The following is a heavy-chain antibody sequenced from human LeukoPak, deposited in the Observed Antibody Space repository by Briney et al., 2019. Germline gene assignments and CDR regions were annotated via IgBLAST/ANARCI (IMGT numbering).Heavy chain of an antibody. Sequence: ASAKVSCKASGYTFTSYGISWVRQAPGQGLEWMGWISAYNGNTNYAQKLQGRVTMTTDTSTSTAYMELRSLRSDDTAVYYCARSIVISAYYYDSSGYDDAFDIWGQGTMVTVSS. J-gene: IGHJ3*02. V-gene: IGHV1-18*01. D-gene: IGHD3-22*01. CDR2: ISAYNGNT. CDR3: ARSIVISAYYYDSSGYDDAFDI. CDR1: GYTFTSYG.